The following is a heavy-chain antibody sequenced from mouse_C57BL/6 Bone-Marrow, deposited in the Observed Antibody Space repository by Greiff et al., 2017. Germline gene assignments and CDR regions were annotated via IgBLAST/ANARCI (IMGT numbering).Heavy chain of an antibody. J-gene: IGHJ2*01. D-gene: IGHD1-1*02. Sequence: VQLQQSGAELVRPGASVKLSCTASGFNIKDDYMHWVKQRPEQGLEWIGWIDPANGDTEYASKFQGKATITADPSSNTAYLQLSSLTSEDTAVYYCTVVPFDYWGQGTTLTVSS. CDR1: GFNIKDDY. CDR3: TVVPFDY. CDR2: IDPANGDT. V-gene: IGHV14-4*01.